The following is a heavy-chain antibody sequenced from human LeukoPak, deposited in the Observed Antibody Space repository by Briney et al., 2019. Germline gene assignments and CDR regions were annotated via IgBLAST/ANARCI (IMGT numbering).Heavy chain of an antibody. CDR2: ISGSGGST. CDR3: AKARSYYYDSSGYHYGTYGGYYFDY. J-gene: IGHJ4*02. Sequence: GGSLRLACADSGFTFSSYAMSWVRQAPGKGLEWVSAISGSGGSTYYADSVKGRFTISRDNSKNTLYLQMNSLRAEDTAVYYCAKARSYYYDSSGYHYGTYGGYYFDYWGQGTLVTVSS. V-gene: IGHV3-23*01. D-gene: IGHD3-22*01. CDR1: GFTFSSYA.